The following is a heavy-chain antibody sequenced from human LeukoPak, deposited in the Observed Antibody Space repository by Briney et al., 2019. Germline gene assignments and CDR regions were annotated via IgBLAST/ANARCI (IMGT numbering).Heavy chain of an antibody. D-gene: IGHD4-17*01. CDR3: AKAGYGDYPFGYYGMDV. J-gene: IGHJ6*02. CDR1: GSTFNSYA. V-gene: IGHV3-23*01. CDR2: ISGSGGST. Sequence: GGSLRLSCAASGSTFNSYAMTWGRQAPGKGLEWVSAISGSGGSTYYADSVKGRFTISRDNSKNTLYLQMNSLRAEDTAVYYCAKAGYGDYPFGYYGMDVWGQGTTVTVSS.